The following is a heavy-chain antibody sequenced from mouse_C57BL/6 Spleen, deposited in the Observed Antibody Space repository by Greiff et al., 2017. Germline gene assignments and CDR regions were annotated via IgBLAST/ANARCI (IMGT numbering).Heavy chain of an antibody. CDR3: ARRGTVVAPDY. D-gene: IGHD1-1*01. J-gene: IGHJ2*01. Sequence: QFQLQQSGVELAGPGASVKLSCRASGYPFTSTGISWVKQRTGQGLEWIGEIYPRSGNPYSNEKFKGKATLTADKSSSTAYMELRSLTSEDSAVYFCARRGTVVAPDYWGQGTTLTVSS. CDR1: GYPFTSTG. V-gene: IGHV1-81*01. CDR2: IYPRSGNP.